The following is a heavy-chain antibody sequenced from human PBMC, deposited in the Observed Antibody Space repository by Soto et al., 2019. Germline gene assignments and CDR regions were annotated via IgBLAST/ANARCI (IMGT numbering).Heavy chain of an antibody. D-gene: IGHD2-8*01. V-gene: IGHV1-69*01. CDR2: IIPIFGTA. CDR3: ARERMYAIFGYYYYGMDV. J-gene: IGHJ6*02. Sequence: QVQLVQSGAEVKKPGSSVKVSCKASGGTFSSYAISWVRQAPGQGLEWMGGIIPIFGTANYAPKFQVRVTITADESASTAYMELSSLRSDDTAVYYCARERMYAIFGYYYYGMDVWGQGTTVTVSS. CDR1: GGTFSSYA.